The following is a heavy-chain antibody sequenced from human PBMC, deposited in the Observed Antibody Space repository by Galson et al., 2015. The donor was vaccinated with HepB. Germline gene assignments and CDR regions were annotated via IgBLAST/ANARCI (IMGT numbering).Heavy chain of an antibody. Sequence: SLRLSCAASGFIFSNYAMTWVRLAAGKGLEWVSTISDRTYYADSVKGRFTISRDNSKNTLYLQMNSLRADDTAVYYCTKDSSSGYPHYFDYWGQGTLVTVSS. D-gene: IGHD3-22*01. CDR1: GFIFSNYA. CDR3: TKDSSSGYPHYFDY. CDR2: ISDRT. V-gene: IGHV3-23*01. J-gene: IGHJ4*02.